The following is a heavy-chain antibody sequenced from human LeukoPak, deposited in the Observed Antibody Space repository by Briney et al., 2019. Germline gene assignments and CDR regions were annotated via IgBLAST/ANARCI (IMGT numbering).Heavy chain of an antibody. Sequence: GGSLRLSCAASGFTFSSYPLNWVRQAPGKGLEWVSSISSSGDYIYYADLMKGRFTISRDNAKKSLYLQMNSLRAEDTAVYYCARGTMVTVNFDYWGQGTLVTVSS. V-gene: IGHV3-21*01. J-gene: IGHJ4*02. CDR1: GFTFSSYP. D-gene: IGHD4-11*01. CDR3: ARGTMVTVNFDY. CDR2: ISSSGDYI.